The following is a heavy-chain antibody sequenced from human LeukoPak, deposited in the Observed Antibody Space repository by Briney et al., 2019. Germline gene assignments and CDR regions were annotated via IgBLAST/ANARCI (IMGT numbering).Heavy chain of an antibody. CDR2: IYYSGST. D-gene: IGHD6-19*01. Sequence: PSETLSLTCTVSGGSISSYYWSWIRQPPGKGLEWIGYIYYSGSTNYNPSLKSRVTISVDTSKNQFSLKLSSVTAADTAVYYCARVGSSGWPVPPGSYNWFDPWGQGTLVTVSS. J-gene: IGHJ5*02. V-gene: IGHV4-59*01. CDR3: ARVGSSGWPVPPGSYNWFDP. CDR1: GGSISSYY.